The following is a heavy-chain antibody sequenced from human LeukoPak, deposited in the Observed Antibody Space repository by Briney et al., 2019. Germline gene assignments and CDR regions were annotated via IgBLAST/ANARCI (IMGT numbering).Heavy chain of an antibody. D-gene: IGHD4-17*01. CDR2: ISYSGPHM. J-gene: IGHJ4*02. CDR3: ASNDYRDEGIDS. V-gene: IGHV3-21*01. Sequence: GGALSLSSAASGFAFSRYSMKWVRQAPRKGRGWGASISYSGPHMFYADSVRGRFTISRDNAENSLFLQMNSLRAEDTAVYFCASNDYRDEGIDSWGQGTLVTVSS. CDR1: GFAFSRYS.